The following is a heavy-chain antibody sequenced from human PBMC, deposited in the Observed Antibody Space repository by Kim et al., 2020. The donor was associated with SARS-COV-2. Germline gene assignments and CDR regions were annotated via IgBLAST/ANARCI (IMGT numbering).Heavy chain of an antibody. V-gene: IGHV4-31*03. Sequence: SETLSLTCTVSGGSISSGGYYWSWIRQHPGKGLEWIGYIYYSGSTYYNPSLKSRVTISVDTSKNQFSLKLSSVTAADTAVYYCARNIGITMIVVVTGWFDPCGRGTLVTVSS. CDR2: IYYSGST. J-gene: IGHJ5*02. CDR1: GGSISSGGYY. CDR3: ARNIGITMIVVVTGWFDP. D-gene: IGHD3-22*01.